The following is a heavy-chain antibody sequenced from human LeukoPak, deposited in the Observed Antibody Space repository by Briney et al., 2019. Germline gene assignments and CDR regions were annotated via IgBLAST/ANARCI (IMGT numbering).Heavy chain of an antibody. CDR1: GYTFTSYG. CDR2: ISAYNGNT. J-gene: IGHJ4*02. D-gene: IGHD3-16*02. Sequence: ASVKVSCKASGYTFTSYGISWVRQAPGQGLEWMGWISAYNGNTNYAQKLQGRVTMTTDTSTSTAYMELRSLRSDDTAVYYCARDRYYDYVWGSCRLDYWGQGTLVTVSS. V-gene: IGHV1-18*01. CDR3: ARDRYYDYVWGSCRLDY.